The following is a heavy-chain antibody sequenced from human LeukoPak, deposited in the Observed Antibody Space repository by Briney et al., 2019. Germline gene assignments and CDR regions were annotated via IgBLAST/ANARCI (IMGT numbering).Heavy chain of an antibody. V-gene: IGHV1-8*01. D-gene: IGHD3-10*01. J-gene: IGHJ4*02. CDR3: ARLSQTPDYYTLGGYYYLGY. CDR1: RYTFTSYD. CDR2: MNPNTGRT. Sequence: ASVKVSCKASRYTFTSYDINWVREAAGHGLEWMGWMNPNTGRTGYAQKFEGRITMTRDTSINTAYMELTNLRSEDTAIYYCARLSQTPDYYTLGGYYYLGYWGQGTPVTVSS.